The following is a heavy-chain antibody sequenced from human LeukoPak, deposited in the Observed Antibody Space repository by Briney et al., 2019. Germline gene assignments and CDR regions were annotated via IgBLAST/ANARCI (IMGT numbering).Heavy chain of an antibody. J-gene: IGHJ4*02. CDR1: GFTFSSYG. V-gene: IGHV3-30*18. D-gene: IGHD2-21*02. CDR2: ISYDGSNK. CDR3: AKPVCGGDCYRYFDY. Sequence: GGSLRLSCAASGFTFSSYGMHWVRQAPGKGLEWVAVISYDGSNKYYADSVKGRFTISRDNSKNTLYLQMNSLRAEDTAVYYCAKPVCGGDCYRYFDYWGQGTLVTVSS.